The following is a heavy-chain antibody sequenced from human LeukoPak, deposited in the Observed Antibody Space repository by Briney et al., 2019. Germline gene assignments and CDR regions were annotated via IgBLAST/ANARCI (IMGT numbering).Heavy chain of an antibody. V-gene: IGHV1-69*05. D-gene: IGHD1-26*01. CDR1: GGTFSSYA. Sequence: ASVKVSCKASGGTFSSYAISWVRQAPGQGLEWMGGIIPIFGTANYAQKFQGRVTITTDESTSTAYMELSSLRSEDTAVYYCARGGGSYSDFDYWGQGTLVTVSS. CDR3: ARGGGSYSDFDY. CDR2: IIPIFGTA. J-gene: IGHJ4*02.